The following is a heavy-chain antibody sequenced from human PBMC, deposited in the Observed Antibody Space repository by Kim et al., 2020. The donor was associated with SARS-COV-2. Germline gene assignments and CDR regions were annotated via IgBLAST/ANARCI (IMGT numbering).Heavy chain of an antibody. CDR2: ISYDGSNK. Sequence: GGSLRLSCAASGFTFSSYGMHWVRQAPGKGLEWVAAISYDGSNKYYADSVRGRFTISRDNSKNTLYLQMNSLRAEDTAVYYCAKGMNPPLDYWGQGALVTVSS. J-gene: IGHJ4*02. CDR3: AKGMNPPLDY. CDR1: GFTFSSYG. V-gene: IGHV3-30*18.